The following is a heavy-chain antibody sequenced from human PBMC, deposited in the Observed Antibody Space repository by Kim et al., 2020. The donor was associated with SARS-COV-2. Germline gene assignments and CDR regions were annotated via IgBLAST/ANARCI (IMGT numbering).Heavy chain of an antibody. J-gene: IGHJ4*02. CDR2: IYYSGST. CDR3: ARGSQYQLLFDY. V-gene: IGHV4-59*13. CDR1: GGSISSYY. Sequence: SETLSLTCTVSGGSISSYYWSWIRQPPGKGLEWIGYIYYSGSTNYNPSLKSRVTISVDTSKNQFSLKLSSVTAADTAVYYCARGSQYQLLFDYWGQGPL. D-gene: IGHD2-2*01.